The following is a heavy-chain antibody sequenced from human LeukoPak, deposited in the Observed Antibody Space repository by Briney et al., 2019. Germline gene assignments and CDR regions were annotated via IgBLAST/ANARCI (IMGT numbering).Heavy chain of an antibody. J-gene: IGHJ5*02. Sequence: SETLSLTCSVSGGSISSSSYYWGWIRQTPGKGLEWIGSIYYSGSTYYNPSLKSRITISVDTSKNQFSLRLSSVTAADTAVYYCARHERSSIAMIRGVKPKKWFDPWGQGTLVTVSS. CDR2: IYYSGST. D-gene: IGHD3-10*01. CDR1: GGSISSSSYY. CDR3: ARHERSSIAMIRGVKPKKWFDP. V-gene: IGHV4-39*01.